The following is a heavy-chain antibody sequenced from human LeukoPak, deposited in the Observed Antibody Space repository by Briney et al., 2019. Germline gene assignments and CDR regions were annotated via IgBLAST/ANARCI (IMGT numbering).Heavy chain of an antibody. V-gene: IGHV4-4*02. CDR2: VHLDGRT. J-gene: IGHJ4*02. D-gene: IGHD3-3*01. CDR1: GGSVTSTNW. Sequence: ASETLSLTCGVSGGSVTSTNWWTWVRQPPGKGLEWIGEVHLDGRTNYNPSLKSRLTISVDLSENHISLKLTSVTAADTAVYYCAREGGFFRPLDYSGQGTLVTVSS. CDR3: AREGGFFRPLDY.